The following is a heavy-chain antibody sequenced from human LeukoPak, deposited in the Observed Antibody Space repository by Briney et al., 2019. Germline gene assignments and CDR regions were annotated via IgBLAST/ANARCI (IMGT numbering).Heavy chain of an antibody. CDR2: IYYSGST. D-gene: IGHD3-10*01. V-gene: IGHV4-39*01. CDR1: GGSISSSSYY. CDR3: ARLKGGFGELILRPVPYYFDY. Sequence: SETLSLTCTVSGGSISSSSYYWGWIRQPPGKGLEWIGSIYYSGSTYYNPSLKSRVTISVDTSKNQFSLKLSSVTAADTAVYYCARLKGGFGELILRPVPYYFDYWGQGTLVTVSS. J-gene: IGHJ4*02.